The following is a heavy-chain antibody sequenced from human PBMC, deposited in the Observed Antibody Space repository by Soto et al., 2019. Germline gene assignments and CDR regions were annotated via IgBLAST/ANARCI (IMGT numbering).Heavy chain of an antibody. Sequence: EVQLVESGGGLVKPGGSLRLSCAASGFTFSSHSVNWVRQAPGKGLEWVSCITATSSFIYYADSVKGRFTISRDNAKHSFYLQMDSLRVEDTAVYYFASAAVVGIGYFDLWGRGTLVTVAS. V-gene: IGHV3-21*01. J-gene: IGHJ2*01. CDR3: ASAAVVGIGYFDL. D-gene: IGHD6-19*01. CDR1: GFTFSSHS. CDR2: ITATSSFI.